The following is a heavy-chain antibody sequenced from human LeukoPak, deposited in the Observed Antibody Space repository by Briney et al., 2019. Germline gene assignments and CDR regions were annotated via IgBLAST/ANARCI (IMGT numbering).Heavy chain of an antibody. D-gene: IGHD4-17*01. Sequence: GGSLRLSCAASGFTVSSNFVSWVRQAPGKGLEWVSIIYSDGTTYYADSVKGRFTISRDNSKNTVYLQMNSLRVEDTAVYYCARESRNTVTYLFDYWGQGTLVTVSS. CDR1: GFTVSSNF. CDR2: IYSDGTT. V-gene: IGHV3-53*01. CDR3: ARESRNTVTYLFDY. J-gene: IGHJ4*02.